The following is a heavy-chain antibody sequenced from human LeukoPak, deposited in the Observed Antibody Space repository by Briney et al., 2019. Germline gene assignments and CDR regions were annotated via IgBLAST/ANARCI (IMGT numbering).Heavy chain of an antibody. CDR3: ARQLGATHAYYYYYMDV. V-gene: IGHV4-39*01. J-gene: IGHJ6*03. Sequence: SETPFLTCTVHGGPISNSRYSSGWIPQPPGKGMQWRGSIYYDRSTYYNPYLKNRVTISVDTSKNQFSLKLSSVTAGDTAVYYCARQLGATHAYYYYYMDVWGKGTTVTVSS. CDR1: GGPISNSRYS. D-gene: IGHD4/OR15-4a*01. CDR2: IYYDRST.